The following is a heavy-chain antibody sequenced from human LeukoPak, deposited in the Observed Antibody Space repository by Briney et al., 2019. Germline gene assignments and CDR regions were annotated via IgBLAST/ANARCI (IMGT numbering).Heavy chain of an antibody. V-gene: IGHV3-21*01. CDR1: GFTFSSYS. D-gene: IGHD6-13*01. J-gene: IGHJ4*02. CDR3: ARDRGPMAAAGSEGDY. CDR2: ISSSSSYI. Sequence: GGSLRLSCAASGFTFSSYSMNWVRQAPGKGLEWVSSISSSSSYIYYADSVKGRFTISRDNAKNSLYLQMNSLRAEDTAVYYCARDRGPMAAAGSEGDYWGQGTLVTVSS.